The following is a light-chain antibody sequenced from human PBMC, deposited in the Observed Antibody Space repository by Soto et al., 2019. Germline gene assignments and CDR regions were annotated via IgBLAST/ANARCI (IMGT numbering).Light chain of an antibody. CDR2: LGS. Sequence: DIVMTQSPLSLPVTPGEPASISCRSSQSLLHSNGYNYFDWYLQKPGQSPQLLIYLGSNRASGVTDRFSGSGSGTDFTLKDSRVEAEDVGIYYCMQALQTPYTFGQGTKLEIK. V-gene: IGKV2-28*01. J-gene: IGKJ2*01. CDR1: QSLLHSNGYNY. CDR3: MQALQTPYT.